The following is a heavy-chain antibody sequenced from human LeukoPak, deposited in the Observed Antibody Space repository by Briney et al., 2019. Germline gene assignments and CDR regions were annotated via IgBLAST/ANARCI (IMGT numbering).Heavy chain of an antibody. J-gene: IGHJ4*02. D-gene: IGHD3-10*01. Sequence: GGSLRLFCAASGFTFSSFVMNWVRQAPGKGLEWVSSIGGSGGGTYYADSVKGRFTISRDNSKNTLYLLMNTLRGDDTAVYYCAKISGSGSSHSDSWGQGTLVTVSS. CDR2: IGGSGGGT. CDR3: AKISGSGSSHSDS. CDR1: GFTFSSFV. V-gene: IGHV3-23*01.